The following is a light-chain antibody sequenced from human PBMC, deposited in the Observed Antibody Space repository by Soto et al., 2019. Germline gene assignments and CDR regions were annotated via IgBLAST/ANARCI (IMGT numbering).Light chain of an antibody. V-gene: IGKV3-15*01. CDR3: QQYNDWPLT. CDR1: QSVNSN. CDR2: GAS. Sequence: EKVMTQSPAALSVSPGERATLSCRASQSVNSNLAWYQQKPGQAPRLLLYGASTRATGVPARFSGSASGTEFTLTISSLQSEDSAVYYCQQYNDWPLTFGAGTKVDIK. J-gene: IGKJ4*01.